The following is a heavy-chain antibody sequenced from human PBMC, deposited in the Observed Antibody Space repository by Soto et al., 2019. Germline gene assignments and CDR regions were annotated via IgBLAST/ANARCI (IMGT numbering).Heavy chain of an antibody. D-gene: IGHD2-15*01. CDR3: ARRGYCSGGSCYPSFDY. V-gene: IGHV1-69*02. Sequence: QVQLVQSGAEVKKPGSSVKVSCKASGGTFSSYTISWVRQAPGQGLEWMGRIIPILGIANYAQKFQGRVTITADKSTSTAYMELSSLGSEATAVYYWARRGYCSGGSCYPSFDYWGQGTLVTVSS. J-gene: IGHJ4*02. CDR2: IIPILGIA. CDR1: GGTFSSYT.